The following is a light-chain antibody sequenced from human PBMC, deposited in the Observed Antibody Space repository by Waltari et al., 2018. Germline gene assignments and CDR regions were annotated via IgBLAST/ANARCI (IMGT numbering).Light chain of an antibody. CDR3: AAWDDKLGGRWE. J-gene: IGLJ2*01. CDR1: SSNIGSKV. CDR2: RND. V-gene: IGLV1-47*01. Sequence: QSVLTQPPSASGTPGQRVTISCSGSSSNIGSKVVNWYQQVPGTTPKLLIYRNDQRPSGVPDRFSGSKSGTSASLAISGLRSEDEADYYCAAWDDKLGGRWEFGGGTKLTVL.